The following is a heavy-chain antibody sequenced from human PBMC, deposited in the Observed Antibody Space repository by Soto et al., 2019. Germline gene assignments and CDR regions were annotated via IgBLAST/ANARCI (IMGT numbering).Heavy chain of an antibody. CDR1: GYRFTSYL. CDR3: ARVFRYRSSLSDYYYGMGV. V-gene: IGHV5-10-1*01. Sequence: VEAVKVSWKGSGYRFTSYLINWLRQMSGKGLEWMGRVDPSDSYTNYSPSFQGHVTISADKSIRTAYLQCRSLHASDTAMYYCARVFRYRSSLSDYYYGMGVWGQGPTVAVSS. D-gene: IGHD6-13*01. CDR2: VDPSDSYT. J-gene: IGHJ6*02.